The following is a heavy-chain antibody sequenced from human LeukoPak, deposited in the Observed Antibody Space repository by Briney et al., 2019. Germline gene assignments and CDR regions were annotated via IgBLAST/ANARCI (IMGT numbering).Heavy chain of an antibody. CDR3: AKDLIWRVGYSSS. D-gene: IGHD6-13*01. CDR1: GFTFNNYA. Sequence: GGSLRLSCAASGFTFNNYAMNWVRQAPGKGLEWVSSISGGGETTYYADSAKGRFTISRDNSKNTLYLQMNSLRAEDTAVYYCAKDLIWRVGYSSSWGQGTLVTVSS. J-gene: IGHJ4*02. CDR2: ISGGGETT. V-gene: IGHV3-23*01.